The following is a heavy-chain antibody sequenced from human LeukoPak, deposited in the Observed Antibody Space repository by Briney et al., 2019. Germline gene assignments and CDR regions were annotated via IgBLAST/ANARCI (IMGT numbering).Heavy chain of an antibody. CDR3: ARDRLANDFWSGYSD. CDR1: GGSISSGGYY. CDR2: IYYSGST. V-gene: IGHV4-31*03. J-gene: IGHJ4*02. Sequence: SQTLSLTCTVSGGSISSGGYYWSWIRQHPGKGLEWIGYIYYSGSTYYNPSLKSRVTISVDTSKNQFSLKLSSVTAADTAVYYCARDRLANDFWSGYSDWGPGTLVTVSS. D-gene: IGHD3-3*01.